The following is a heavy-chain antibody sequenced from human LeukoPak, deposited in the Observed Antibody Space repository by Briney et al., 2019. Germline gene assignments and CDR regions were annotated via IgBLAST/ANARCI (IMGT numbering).Heavy chain of an antibody. Sequence: GESLKISCKGSGYSFTSYWIGWVRQMPGKGLEWMGRIDPTDSYTTYSPSFQGHVTISADKSISTAYLQWSSLKASDTAMYYCARLPSGYSGYPYSDYWGQGTLVTVSS. CDR2: IDPTDSYT. CDR3: ARLPSGYSGYPYSDY. D-gene: IGHD5-12*01. J-gene: IGHJ4*02. CDR1: GYSFTSYW. V-gene: IGHV5-10-1*01.